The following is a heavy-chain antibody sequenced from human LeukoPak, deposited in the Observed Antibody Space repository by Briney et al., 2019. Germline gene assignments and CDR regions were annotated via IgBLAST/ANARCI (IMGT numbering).Heavy chain of an antibody. CDR1: GFTFSSYS. V-gene: IGHV3-48*04. D-gene: IGHD6-6*01. CDR2: ISSSSSTI. Sequence: GGSLRLSCAASGFTFSSYSMNWVRQAPGKGLEWVSYISSSSSTIYYADSVKGRFTISRDNAKNSLYLQMNSLRAEDTAVYYCARDQQLVPPYYYYYMDVWGKGTTVTVSS. CDR3: ARDQQLVPPYYYYYMDV. J-gene: IGHJ6*03.